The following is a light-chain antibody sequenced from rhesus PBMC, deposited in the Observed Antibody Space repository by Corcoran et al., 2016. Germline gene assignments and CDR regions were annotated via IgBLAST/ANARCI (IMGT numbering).Light chain of an antibody. CDR2: TAS. J-gene: IGKJ1*01. CDR1: QAIMNA. CDR3: QQYDDYPRT. V-gene: IGKV1-33*01. Sequence: DIHMTQSPSSLSASVGDKVTITRLVSQAIMNALSWYQQKPGKAPKLLIYTASNLQSGVPSRFSGGGSGTDFTLTISGLKPEDFAVYYCQQYDDYPRTFGQGTKVEIK.